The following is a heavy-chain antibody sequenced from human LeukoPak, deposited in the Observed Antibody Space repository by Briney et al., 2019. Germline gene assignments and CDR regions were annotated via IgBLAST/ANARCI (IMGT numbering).Heavy chain of an antibody. CDR3: ARGNYYGMDV. CDR1: RFTFSIYW. V-gene: IGHV3-74*01. CDR2: INSDGSST. Sequence: PGGSLRLSCAASRFTFSIYWMHWVRQAPGKGLVWVSRINSDGSSTSYADSVKGRFTISRDNTKNTLYLQMNSLRAEDTAVYYCARGNYYGMDVWGQGTTVTVSS. J-gene: IGHJ6*02.